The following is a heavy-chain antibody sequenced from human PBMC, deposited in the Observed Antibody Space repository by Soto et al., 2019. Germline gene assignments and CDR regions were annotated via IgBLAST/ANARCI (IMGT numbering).Heavy chain of an antibody. Sequence: EVQLLESGGGLVQPGGSLRLSCAASESTFSSYAMSWGRQAPGKGLEWVSGISGSGAGTYYADSVKGRFTISRDKSKNTLWMQMNSLRAEDTAVYYCAKPLPDWGQGTLVTVSS. CDR1: ESTFSSYA. CDR2: ISGSGAGT. V-gene: IGHV3-23*01. CDR3: AKPLPD. J-gene: IGHJ4*02.